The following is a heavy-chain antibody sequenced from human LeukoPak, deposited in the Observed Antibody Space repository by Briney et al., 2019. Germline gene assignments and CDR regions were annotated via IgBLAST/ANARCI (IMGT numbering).Heavy chain of an antibody. CDR1: GGSISSSSYY. D-gene: IGHD6-6*01. J-gene: IGHJ4*02. CDR2: IYHSGST. CDR3: ASRGGSLLRYSSSFRDY. V-gene: IGHV4-39*07. Sequence: SETLSLTCTVSGGSISSSSYYWGWIRQPPGKGLEWIGSIYHSGSTYYNPSLKSRVTISVDTSKNQFSLKLSSVTAADTAVYYCASRGGSLLRYSSSFRDYWGQGTLVTVSS.